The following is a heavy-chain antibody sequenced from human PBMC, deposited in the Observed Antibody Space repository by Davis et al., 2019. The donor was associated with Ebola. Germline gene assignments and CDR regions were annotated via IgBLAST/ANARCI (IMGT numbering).Heavy chain of an antibody. J-gene: IGHJ6*02. D-gene: IGHD3-10*01. CDR2: INPSGGST. Sequence: ASVKVSCKASGYTFNSYYIHWVRQAPGQGLEWMGIINPSGGSTTYAQKFQGRVTMTRDTSTRTVYMELSSLRSEDTAVYYCARDLGYGSGSNYRGYYGMDVWGQGTTVTVSS. V-gene: IGHV1-46*02. CDR1: GYTFNSYY. CDR3: ARDLGYGSGSNYRGYYGMDV.